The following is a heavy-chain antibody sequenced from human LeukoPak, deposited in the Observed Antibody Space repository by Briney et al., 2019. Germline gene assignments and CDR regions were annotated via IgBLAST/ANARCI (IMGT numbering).Heavy chain of an antibody. CDR3: ARDREQWLGPGAFDI. CDR2: ISPYNDNT. V-gene: IGHV1-18*01. CDR1: GYTFINFG. D-gene: IGHD6-19*01. J-gene: IGHJ3*02. Sequence: ASVKVSCQAAGYTFINFGVTWVRQAPGQGLEWMGWISPYNDNTNYAQRLQGRVTMTTDTSTNTAYMELRSLTSDDTALYYCARDREQWLGPGAFDIWGQGPMVTVSS.